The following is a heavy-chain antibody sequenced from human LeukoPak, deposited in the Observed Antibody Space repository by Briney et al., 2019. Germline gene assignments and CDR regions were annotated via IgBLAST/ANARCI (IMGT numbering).Heavy chain of an antibody. D-gene: IGHD6-13*01. CDR2: ISYDGSNK. Sequence: SCKASGFTFTNYYMHWVRQAPGKGLEWVAVISYDGSNKYYADSVKGRFTISRDNSKNTLYLQMNSLRAEDTALYYCAKGVEQQLVVWDPLVAFDIWGQGTMVTVSS. J-gene: IGHJ3*02. CDR1: GFTFTNYY. V-gene: IGHV3-30-3*02. CDR3: AKGVEQQLVVWDPLVAFDI.